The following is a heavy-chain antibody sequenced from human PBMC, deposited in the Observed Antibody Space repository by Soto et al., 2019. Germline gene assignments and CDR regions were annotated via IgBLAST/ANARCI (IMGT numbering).Heavy chain of an antibody. CDR1: GFTFSSYA. D-gene: IGHD6-19*01. CDR3: ANRKWLVQGAFDI. CDR2: ISGSGGST. J-gene: IGHJ3*02. V-gene: IGHV3-23*01. Sequence: GGSLRLSCAASGFTFSSYAMSWVRQAPGKGLEWVSAISGSGGSTYYADSVKGRFTISRDNSKNTLYLQMNSLRAEDTAVYYCANRKWLVQGAFDIWGQGTMVTVSS.